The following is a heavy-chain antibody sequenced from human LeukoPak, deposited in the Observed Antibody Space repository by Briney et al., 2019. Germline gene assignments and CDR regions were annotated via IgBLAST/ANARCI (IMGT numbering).Heavy chain of an antibody. CDR2: IYSGGST. Sequence: GGSLRLSCAASGFTVSNNYMRWVRQAPGKGLEWVSLIYSGGSTYYADSVKGRFTISRDNSKNTLYLQMNSLRAEDTAVYYCARDRPCSSSSCYGLWGQGTRVTVSS. J-gene: IGHJ4*02. CDR1: GFTVSNNY. V-gene: IGHV3-66*01. CDR3: ARDRPCSSSSCYGL. D-gene: IGHD2-2*01.